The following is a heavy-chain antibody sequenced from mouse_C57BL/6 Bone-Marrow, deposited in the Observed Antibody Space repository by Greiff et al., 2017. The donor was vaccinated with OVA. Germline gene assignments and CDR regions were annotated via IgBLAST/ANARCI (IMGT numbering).Heavy chain of an antibody. Sequence: VQLQQSGPELVKPGASVKMSCKASGYTFTDYNMHWVKQSHGKSLEWIGYINPNNGGTSYNQKFKGKATLTVNKSSSTAYMELRSLTSEDSAVYYCARSWEDYYGSSSISYWGQGTLVTVSA. J-gene: IGHJ3*01. CDR3: ARSWEDYYGSSSISY. CDR1: GYTFTDYN. CDR2: INPNNGGT. D-gene: IGHD1-1*01. V-gene: IGHV1-22*01.